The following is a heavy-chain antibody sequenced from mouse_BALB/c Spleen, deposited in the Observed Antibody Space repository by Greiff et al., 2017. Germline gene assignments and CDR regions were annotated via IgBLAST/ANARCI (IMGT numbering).Heavy chain of an antibody. CDR3: AKYGSSYVLYWYFDV. CDR1: GDSITSGY. Sequence: EVQLQQSGPSLVKPSQTLSLTCSVTGDSITSGYWNWIRKFPGNKLEYMGYISYSGSTYYNPSLKSRISITRDTSKNQYYLQLNSVTTEDTATYYCAKYGSSYVLYWYFDVWGAGTTVTVSS. V-gene: IGHV3-8*02. CDR2: ISYSGST. D-gene: IGHD1-1*01. J-gene: IGHJ1*01.